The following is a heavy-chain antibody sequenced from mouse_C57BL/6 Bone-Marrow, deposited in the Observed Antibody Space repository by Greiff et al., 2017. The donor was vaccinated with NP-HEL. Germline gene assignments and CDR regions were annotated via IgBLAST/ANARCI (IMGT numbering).Heavy chain of an antibody. V-gene: IGHV2-6*01. CDR3: ASPLDSSGYVRFAY. D-gene: IGHD3-2*02. J-gene: IGHJ3*01. Sequence: VNVVESGPGLVAPSQSLSITCTVSGFSLTSYGVDWVRQSPGKGLEWLGVIWGVGSTNYNSALKSRLSISKDNSKSQVFLKMNSLQTDDTAMYYCASPLDSSGYVRFAYWGQGTLVTVSA. CDR1: GFSLTSYG. CDR2: IWGVGST.